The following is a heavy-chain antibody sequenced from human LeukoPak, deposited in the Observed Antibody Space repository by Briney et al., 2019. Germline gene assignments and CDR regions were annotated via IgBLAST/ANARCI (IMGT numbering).Heavy chain of an antibody. Sequence: GGSLRLSYAASGFTFDAMHWVRQAPGKGLEWVAVISYDGSNKYYADSVKGRFTISRDNSKNTLYLQMNSLRAEDTAVYYCAREELKAFDIWGQGIMVTVSS. CDR2: ISYDGSNK. D-gene: IGHD3-10*01. V-gene: IGHV3-30*01. CDR1: GFTFDA. J-gene: IGHJ3*02. CDR3: AREELKAFDI.